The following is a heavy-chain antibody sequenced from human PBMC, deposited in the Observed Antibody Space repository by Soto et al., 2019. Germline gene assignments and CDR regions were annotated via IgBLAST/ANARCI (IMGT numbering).Heavy chain of an antibody. V-gene: IGHV3-30*18. D-gene: IGHD1-26*01. CDR3: AKGSIVGATKDWFDP. CDR2: ISYDGSSK. CDR1: GFTFSSYG. Sequence: QVQLVESGGGVGQPGMSLRLSCAASGFTFSSYGMYWVRQAPVNGLEWVAVISYDGSSKYYADSVKGRLTISRDNAENTLYLQMNSLRAEDTAVYYCAKGSIVGATKDWFDPWVQGTLVTVSS. J-gene: IGHJ5*02.